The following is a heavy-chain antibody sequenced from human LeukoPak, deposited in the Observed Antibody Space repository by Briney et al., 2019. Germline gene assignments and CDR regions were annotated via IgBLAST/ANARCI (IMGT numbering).Heavy chain of an antibody. D-gene: IGHD3-22*01. CDR1: GFTFDDYA. Sequence: GGSLRLSCAASGFTFDDYAMHWVRQGPGKGLEWVSSISWNSLSIGYADSVKGRFTISRDNAKNSLYLQMNSLRAEDTAVYYCAKSAWYYYDSSGYFSDYWGQGTLVTVSS. CDR2: ISWNSLSI. J-gene: IGHJ4*02. CDR3: AKSAWYYYDSSGYFSDY. V-gene: IGHV3-9*01.